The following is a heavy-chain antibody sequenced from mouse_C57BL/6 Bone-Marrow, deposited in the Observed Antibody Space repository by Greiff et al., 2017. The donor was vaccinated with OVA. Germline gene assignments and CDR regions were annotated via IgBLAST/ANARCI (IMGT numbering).Heavy chain of an antibody. CDR2: IYPRSGNT. V-gene: IGHV1-81*01. CDR1: GYTFTSYG. J-gene: IGHJ1*03. CDR3: ARGYDGSSYWYFDV. Sequence: VQLQQSGAELARPGASVKLSCKASGYTFTSYGISWVKQRTGQGLEWIGEIYPRSGNTYYNEKFKGKATLTADKSSSTAYMELRSLTSEDSAVYFCARGYDGSSYWYFDVWGTGTTVTVSS. D-gene: IGHD1-1*01.